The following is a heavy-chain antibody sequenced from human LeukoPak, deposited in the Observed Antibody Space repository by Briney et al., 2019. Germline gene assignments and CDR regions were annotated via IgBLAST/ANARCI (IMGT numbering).Heavy chain of an antibody. CDR2: IKSKTDGGTT. J-gene: IGHJ4*02. CDR3: TTDPHDYSDCYLDY. D-gene: IGHD4-11*01. Sequence: PGGSLRLSCAASGFTFSNAWMSWVRPAPGKGLEGVGRIKSKTDGGTTDYAAPVKGRFTISTDDSKNTLYLQMNSLKTEHTAVYYCTTDPHDYSDCYLDYWGQGTLVTVSS. V-gene: IGHV3-15*01. CDR1: GFTFSNAW.